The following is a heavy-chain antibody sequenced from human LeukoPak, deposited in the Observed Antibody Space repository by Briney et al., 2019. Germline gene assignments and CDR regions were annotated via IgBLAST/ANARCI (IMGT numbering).Heavy chain of an antibody. CDR1: KLTFSSYW. V-gene: IGHV3-7*04. Sequence: PGGSLRLSCVAPKLTFSSYWMTWVRQAPGKGLEWVANIKGDGSEEYYVDSVKGRFTISRDNAKNSLYLQMDSLRAEDTAVYYCARDPYTSFFGAFDIWGQGTMVTVSS. D-gene: IGHD2-2*01. CDR2: IKGDGSEE. J-gene: IGHJ3*02. CDR3: ARDPYTSFFGAFDI.